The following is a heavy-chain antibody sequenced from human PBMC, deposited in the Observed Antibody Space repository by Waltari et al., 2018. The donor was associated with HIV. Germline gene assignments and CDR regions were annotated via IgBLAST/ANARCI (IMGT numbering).Heavy chain of an antibody. Sequence: QVQLVESGGGVVQPGRSLRPSCATSGFTLRSYGMHWVRQAPGKGMEWVTVIWYDGSKKYYADSVKGRFTISRDNSKNTLYLQMNSLRIEDTAVYYCARKYSSSWGAPFDYWGQGTLVTVSS. D-gene: IGHD6-13*01. CDR2: IWYDGSKK. CDR1: GFTLRSYG. V-gene: IGHV3-33*01. J-gene: IGHJ4*02. CDR3: ARKYSSSWGAPFDY.